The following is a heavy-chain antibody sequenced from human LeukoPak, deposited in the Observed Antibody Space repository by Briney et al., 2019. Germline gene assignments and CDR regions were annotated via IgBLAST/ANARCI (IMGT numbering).Heavy chain of an antibody. Sequence: ASVKVSCKVSGYTLTELSMHWVRQAPGKGLEWMGGFDPEDGETVYAQEFQGRVTMTEDTSTDTAYMELSSLRSEDTAVYYCATIYSTGSGYYDAFDIWGQGTMVTVSS. CDR2: FDPEDGET. D-gene: IGHD3-3*01. CDR3: ATIYSTGSGYYDAFDI. J-gene: IGHJ3*02. V-gene: IGHV1-24*01. CDR1: GYTLTELS.